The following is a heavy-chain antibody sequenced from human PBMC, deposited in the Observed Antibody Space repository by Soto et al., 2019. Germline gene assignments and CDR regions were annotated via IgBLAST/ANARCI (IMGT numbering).Heavy chain of an antibody. J-gene: IGHJ4*01. V-gene: IGHV1-18*01. D-gene: IGHD6-19*01. CDR3: AREWGARSEYSSVWYEDY. CDR1: GYTFTSFG. Sequence: ASVKVSCKASGYTFTSFGISWVRQAPGQGLEWMGWISAYNANTYYAQKFQGRVTMTTDTSTNTAYMELRSLRSDDTAVYFCAREWGARSEYSSVWYEDYWG. CDR2: ISAYNANT.